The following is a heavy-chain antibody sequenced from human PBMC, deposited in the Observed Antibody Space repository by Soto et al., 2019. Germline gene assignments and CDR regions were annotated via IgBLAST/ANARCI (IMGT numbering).Heavy chain of an antibody. CDR2: FDPEDGET. J-gene: IGHJ4*02. CDR3: AKSLGLLGAYDY. V-gene: IGHV1-24*01. D-gene: IGHD3-10*01. CDR1: GYTLTELS. Sequence: ASVKVSCKVSGYTLTELSMHWVRQAPGKGLEWMGGFDPEDGETIYAQKFQGRVTMTEDTSTDTAYMELSSLRSEDTAVYYCAKSLGLLGAYDYWGQGTLVTSPQ.